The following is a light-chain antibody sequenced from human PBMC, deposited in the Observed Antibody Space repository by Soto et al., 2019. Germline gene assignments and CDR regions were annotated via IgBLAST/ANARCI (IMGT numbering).Light chain of an antibody. V-gene: IGLV1-36*01. CDR3: SAWDDSLNGRV. Sequence: QYVLTQPPSVSDAPTQRVTISCSGSSSNVGNNAVSWYQQLPGKSPKLLIYYDDLKPSGVSDRFSGSKSGTSASLAIAGLQSEDEADYYCSAWDDSLNGRVFGGGTKVTVL. CDR2: YDD. CDR1: SSNVGNNA. J-gene: IGLJ3*02.